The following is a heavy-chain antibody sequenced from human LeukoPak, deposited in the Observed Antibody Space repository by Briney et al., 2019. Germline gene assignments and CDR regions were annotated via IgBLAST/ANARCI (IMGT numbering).Heavy chain of an antibody. Sequence: GRSLRLSCAASGFTFSRCGMHWVRQAPGKGLEWLAVFSYDGINKYYRDSVKGRFTISRDNSKNMLYLQMDDLRAEDTAVYYCVKEADSGGYRTSDYWGQGTLVTVSS. CDR3: VKEADSGGYRTSDY. J-gene: IGHJ4*02. CDR1: GFTFSRCG. D-gene: IGHD6-19*01. CDR2: FSYDGINK. V-gene: IGHV3-30*18.